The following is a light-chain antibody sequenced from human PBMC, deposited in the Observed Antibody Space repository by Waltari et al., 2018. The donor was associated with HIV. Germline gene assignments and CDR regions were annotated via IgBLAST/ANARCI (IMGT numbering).Light chain of an antibody. CDR3: QQRGNWPIT. J-gene: IGKJ5*01. CDR2: GAS. CDR1: QSVRSA. V-gene: IGKV3-11*01. Sequence: EIVLTQSPGTLSLSPGERATLSCRASQSVRSASLAWYQHKPGQAPRLLIYGASSRATGIPARFSGSGSGTDFTLTISSLEPGDFGVYYCQQRGNWPITFGQGTRLEIK.